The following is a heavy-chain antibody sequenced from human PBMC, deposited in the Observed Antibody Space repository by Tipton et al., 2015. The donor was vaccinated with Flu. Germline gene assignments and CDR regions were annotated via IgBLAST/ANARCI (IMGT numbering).Heavy chain of an antibody. CDR1: GGSISSSTYD. CDR2: IYSSGGS. D-gene: IGHD3-10*01. CDR3: ARGSGSGTFMIFDF. J-gene: IGHJ4*02. V-gene: IGHV4-39*07. Sequence: TLSLTCTVSGGSISSSTYDWGWGWIRQPAGKGLEWIGRIYSSGGSKYNPSLRGRLTMSVDASKKEFSLKLNSVTAADTAVYYCARGSGSGTFMIFDFWGQGMLVTVSS.